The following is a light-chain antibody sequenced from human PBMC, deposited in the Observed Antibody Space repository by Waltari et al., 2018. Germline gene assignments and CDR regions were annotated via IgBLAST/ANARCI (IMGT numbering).Light chain of an antibody. Sequence: QSVLTQPPSVSEAPRQRVTISCSGSNSNIGNNAVNRYQQLPGKAPKLLIYYDDLLPSGVSDRFSGSRSGTSASLAISGLQSADEGDYFCAAWDDSLSGLIFGGGTKLTVL. CDR3: AAWDDSLSGLI. CDR1: NSNIGNNA. CDR2: YDD. V-gene: IGLV1-36*01. J-gene: IGLJ2*01.